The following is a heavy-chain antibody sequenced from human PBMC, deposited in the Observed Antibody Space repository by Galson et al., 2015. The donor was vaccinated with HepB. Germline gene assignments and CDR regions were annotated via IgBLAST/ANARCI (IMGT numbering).Heavy chain of an antibody. CDR1: GYSFSNYG. V-gene: IGHV1-18*01. CDR2: FSGYDGST. CDR3: ARDSRLELRLNNYFSYGMDV. D-gene: IGHD1-7*01. Sequence: SVKVSCKASGYSFSNYGLSWIRQAPSPGLEWLGWFSGYDGSTNYAQKFQGRVTMTADASTGTAYLELRNLRSDDTAVYYCARDSRLELRLNNYFSYGMDVWGQGSAVTVSS. J-gene: IGHJ6*02.